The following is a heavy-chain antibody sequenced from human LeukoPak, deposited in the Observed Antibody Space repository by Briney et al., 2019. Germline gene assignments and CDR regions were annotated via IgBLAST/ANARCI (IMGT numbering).Heavy chain of an antibody. Sequence: ASVKVSCKASGYTFTGYYMHWVRQAPGQGLEWMGWIDPNSGGTNYAQKFQGRVTMTRDTSISTAYMVLNRLRSDDTAVYYGAREYYYGSGNYYNRIDYWGQGTLVTVSS. CDR2: IDPNSGGT. CDR3: AREYYYGSGNYYNRIDY. J-gene: IGHJ4*02. V-gene: IGHV1-2*02. D-gene: IGHD3-10*01. CDR1: GYTFTGYY.